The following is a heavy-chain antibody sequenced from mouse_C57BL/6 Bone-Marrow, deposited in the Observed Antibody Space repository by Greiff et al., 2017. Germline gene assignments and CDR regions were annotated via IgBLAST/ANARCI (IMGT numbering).Heavy chain of an antibody. J-gene: IGHJ4*01. CDR1: GYTFTNYW. V-gene: IGHV1-63*01. D-gene: IGHD2-13*01. Sequence: VQLQQSGAELVRPGTSVKMSCKASGYTFTNYWIGWAKQRPGHGLEWIGDIYPGGGYTNYNEKFKGKATLTADKSSSTAYMQFSSLTSEDSAIYYCARGDYGPYYYAMDYWGQGTSVTVSS. CDR2: IYPGGGYT. CDR3: ARGDYGPYYYAMDY.